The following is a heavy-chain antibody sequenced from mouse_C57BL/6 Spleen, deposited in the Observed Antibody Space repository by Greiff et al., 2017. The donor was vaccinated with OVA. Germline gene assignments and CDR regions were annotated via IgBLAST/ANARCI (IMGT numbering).Heavy chain of an antibody. CDR3: ARHGLTGTGDYFDY. J-gene: IGHJ2*01. D-gene: IGHD4-1*01. CDR2: ISSGGSYT. Sequence: EVQRVESGGDLVKPGGSLKLSCAASGFTFSSYGMSWVRQTPDKRLEWVATISSGGSYTYYPDSVKGRFTISRDNAKNTLYLQMSSLKSEDTAMYYCARHGLTGTGDYFDYWGQGTTLTVAS. CDR1: GFTFSSYG. V-gene: IGHV5-6*01.